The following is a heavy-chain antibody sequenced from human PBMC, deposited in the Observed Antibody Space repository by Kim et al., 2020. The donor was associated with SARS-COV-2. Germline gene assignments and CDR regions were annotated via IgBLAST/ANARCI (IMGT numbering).Heavy chain of an antibody. D-gene: IGHD2-2*01. J-gene: IGHJ5*02. Sequence: ASVKVSCKASGYTFTSYGISWVRQAPGQGLEWMGWISAYNGNTNYAQKLQGRVTMTTDTSTSTAYMELRSLRSDDTAVYYCARDHCSSTSCYSWFDPWGQGTLVTVSS. CDR1: GYTFTSYG. CDR3: ARDHCSSTSCYSWFDP. CDR2: ISAYNGNT. V-gene: IGHV1-18*01.